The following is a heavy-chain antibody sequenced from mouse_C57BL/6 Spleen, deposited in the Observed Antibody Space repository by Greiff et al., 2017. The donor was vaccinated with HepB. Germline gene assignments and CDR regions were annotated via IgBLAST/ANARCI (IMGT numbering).Heavy chain of an antibody. V-gene: IGHV5-6*01. J-gene: IGHJ1*03. CDR3: ARQDNDYPYCYFDF. CDR1: EFTFSSYG. CDR2: ISSGGSYT. Sequence: EVQRVESGGDLVKPGGSLKLSCAASEFTFSSYGMSWVRQTPDKRLEWVATISSGGSYTYYPDSRKGRFTISRDNTKNTMYLQMSSLKSEDTAMYYCARQDNDYPYCYFDFWGTGTTVTVSS. D-gene: IGHD2-4*01.